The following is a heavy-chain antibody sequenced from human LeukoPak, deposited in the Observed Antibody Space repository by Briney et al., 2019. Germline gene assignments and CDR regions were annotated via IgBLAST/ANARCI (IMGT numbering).Heavy chain of an antibody. J-gene: IGHJ6*02. V-gene: IGHV1-2*02. CDR1: GYTFTDYY. D-gene: IGHD2-2*01. CDR2: INPNSGGT. Sequence: GASVKVSCKASGYTFTDYYMHWVRQAPGQGLEWMGWINPNSGGTNYAQKFQGRVTMTRDTSTSTVYMELSSLRSEDTAVYYCARDQSTKPVQGGRGMDVWGQGTTVTVSS. CDR3: ARDQSTKPVQGGRGMDV.